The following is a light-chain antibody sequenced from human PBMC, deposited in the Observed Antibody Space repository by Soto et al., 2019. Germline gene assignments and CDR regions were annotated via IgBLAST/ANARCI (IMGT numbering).Light chain of an antibody. V-gene: IGKV3-15*01. Sequence: EIVMTQSPATLSVSPGERATLSCRASQSIRINVGWYQQRPGQAPRLLIYGASTRATGIPARFSGSGYGTEFTLTIISLDSEDSAVYYCLQDNSWCQINVGQGTRLELK. J-gene: IGKJ5*01. CDR1: QSIRIN. CDR3: LQDNSWCQIN. CDR2: GAS.